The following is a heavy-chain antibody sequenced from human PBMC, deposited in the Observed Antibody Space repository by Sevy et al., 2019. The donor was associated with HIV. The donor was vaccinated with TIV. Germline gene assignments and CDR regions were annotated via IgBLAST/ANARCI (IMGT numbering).Heavy chain of an antibody. Sequence: GGSLRLSCAASGFRFTDYWMSRVRQTPGKGLEWVATIKQDESEKYYVDSVKGRFVISRDNGKTSVSLQMNGLRVEDTALYYCAREVGGFNWRPYYFDSWGQGTLVTVSS. CDR2: IKQDESEK. V-gene: IGHV3-7*01. D-gene: IGHD3-16*01. CDR1: GFRFTDYW. J-gene: IGHJ4*02. CDR3: AREVGGFNWRPYYFDS.